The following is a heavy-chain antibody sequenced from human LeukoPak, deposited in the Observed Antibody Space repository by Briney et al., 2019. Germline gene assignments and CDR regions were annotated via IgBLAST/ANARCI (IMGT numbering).Heavy chain of an antibody. CDR2: TSFDESNK. Sequence: SCKASGFTFSTYAMHWVRQAPGKGLEWVAFTSFDESNKFYADSVEGRFTISRDNSKKTLFLQMNNLRVDDTAIYYCAVVAGRFPPDYWGQGTLVTVSS. CDR3: AVVAGRFPPDY. CDR1: GFTFSTYA. J-gene: IGHJ4*02. V-gene: IGHV3-30-3*01. D-gene: IGHD6-19*01.